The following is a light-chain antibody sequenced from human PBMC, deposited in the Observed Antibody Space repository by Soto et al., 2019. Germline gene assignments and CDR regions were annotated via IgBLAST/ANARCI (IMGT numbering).Light chain of an antibody. CDR3: GTWDSSLITGV. J-gene: IGLJ2*01. CDR1: SSNIGNNY. V-gene: IGLV1-51*01. CDR2: DNN. Sequence: QSVLTQPPSVSAAPGQKVTISCSGSSSNIGNNYVSWYQQLPGTAPKLLTYDNNKRPSGIPDRFSGSKSGTSATLGIAGLQTGDEADYYCGTWDSSLITGVFGGGTKVTVL.